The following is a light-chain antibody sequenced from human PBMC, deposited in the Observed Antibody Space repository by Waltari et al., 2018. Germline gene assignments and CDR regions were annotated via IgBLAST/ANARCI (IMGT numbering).Light chain of an antibody. V-gene: IGLV1-51*01. Sequence: QSVLTQPPSVSAAPGQTVTISCSGSSFNLGNNYRYCYQQLPGKAPKLLIYDNNKRPSGIPDRFSGSKSGTSATLGITGLQTGDEADYYCGTWDSSLSAVVFGGGTKLTVL. J-gene: IGLJ2*01. CDR2: DNN. CDR3: GTWDSSLSAVV. CDR1: SFNLGNNY.